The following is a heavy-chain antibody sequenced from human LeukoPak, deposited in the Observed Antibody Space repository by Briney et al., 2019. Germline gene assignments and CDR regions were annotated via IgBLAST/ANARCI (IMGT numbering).Heavy chain of an antibody. V-gene: IGHV4-31*03. Sequence: PSETLSLTCTVSGGSISSGGYYWSWIRQHPGKGLEWIGYIYYSGSTYYNPSLKSRVTISVDTSKNQFSPKLSSVTAADTAVYYCARDNSNYNWFDPWGQGTLVTVSS. CDR2: IYYSGST. D-gene: IGHD4-11*01. CDR1: GGSISSGGYY. CDR3: ARDNSNYNWFDP. J-gene: IGHJ5*02.